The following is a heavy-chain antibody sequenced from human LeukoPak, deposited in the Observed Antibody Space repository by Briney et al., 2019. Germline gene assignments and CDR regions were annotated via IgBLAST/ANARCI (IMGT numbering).Heavy chain of an antibody. CDR2: IYYSGST. CDR1: GGSISSYY. Sequence: NPSETLSLTCTVSGGSISSYYWSWIRQPPGKGLEWIGYIYYSGSTNYNPSLKSRVTISVDTSKNQFSLKLSSVTAADRAVYYCARSLTSRITIFGGVSGNWFDPWGQGTLVTVSS. V-gene: IGHV4-59*01. CDR3: ARSLTSRITIFGGVSGNWFDP. J-gene: IGHJ5*02. D-gene: IGHD3-3*01.